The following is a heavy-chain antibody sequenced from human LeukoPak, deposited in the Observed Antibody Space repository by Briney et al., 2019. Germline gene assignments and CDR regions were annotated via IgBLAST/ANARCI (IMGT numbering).Heavy chain of an antibody. Sequence: ASVKVSCKASGYTFTGCYIHWVRQAPGQGLEWMGRINCNGGGTSYAQKLQGRVTMTRDTSISTAYMELDRLTSDDTAVYYCARDYGPYPGCSWFDPWGQGTLVTVSS. CDR3: ARDYGPYPGCSWFDP. CDR2: INCNGGGT. D-gene: IGHD2-21*01. J-gene: IGHJ5*02. CDR1: GYTFTGCY. V-gene: IGHV1-2*06.